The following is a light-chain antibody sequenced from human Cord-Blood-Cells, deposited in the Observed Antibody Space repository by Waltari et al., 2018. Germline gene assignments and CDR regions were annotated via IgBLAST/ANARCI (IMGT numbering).Light chain of an antibody. Sequence: QSALTQPPSVSGAPGQRVTTSCPGRSSNIGAGYAVHSYQQLPGTAPKLLIYGNSNRPSGVPDRFSGSKSGTSASLAITGLQAEDEADYYCQSYDSSLSGSVFGGGTKLTVL. V-gene: IGLV1-40*01. CDR2: GNS. CDR1: SSNIGAGYA. J-gene: IGLJ2*01. CDR3: QSYDSSLSGSV.